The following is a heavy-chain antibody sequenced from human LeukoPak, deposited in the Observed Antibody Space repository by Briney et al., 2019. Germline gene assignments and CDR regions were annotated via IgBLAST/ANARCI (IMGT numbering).Heavy chain of an antibody. J-gene: IGHJ4*02. CDR3: AKDLSDY. CDR1: GFTFSSYG. Sequence: GGSLRLSCAASGFTFSSYGMHWVRQAPGKGLEWVAVISYDGSNKYYADSVKGRFTISRDNSKNTLYLQMNSLRAEDTAVYYCAKDLSDYWGQGTLVTVSS. V-gene: IGHV3-30*18. CDR2: ISYDGSNK.